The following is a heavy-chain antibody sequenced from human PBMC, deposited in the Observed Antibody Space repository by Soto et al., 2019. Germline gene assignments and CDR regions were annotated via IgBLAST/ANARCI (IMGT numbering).Heavy chain of an antibody. CDR2: INHSGST. J-gene: IGHJ6*03. CDR3: ARGCSSTSCYYYMDV. D-gene: IGHD2-2*01. CDR1: GGSFSGYY. Sequence: SETLSLTCAVYGGSFSGYYWSWIRQPPGKGLEWIGEINHSGSTNYNPSLKSRVTISVDTSKNQFSLKLSSVTAADTAVYYCARGCSSTSCYYYMDVWGKGTTVTVSS. V-gene: IGHV4-34*01.